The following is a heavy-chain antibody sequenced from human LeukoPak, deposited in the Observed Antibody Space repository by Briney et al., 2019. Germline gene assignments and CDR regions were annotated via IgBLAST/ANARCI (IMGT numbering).Heavy chain of an antibody. CDR2: IRYDGSNK. CDR1: GFTFSSYG. D-gene: IGHD1-26*01. J-gene: IGHJ4*02. V-gene: IGHV3-30*02. Sequence: GGSLRLSCAASGFTFSSYGMHWVRQAPGKGLEWVAFIRYDGSNKYYADSVKGRFTISGDNSKNTLYLQMNSLRAEDTAVYYCAKDRWDYYDSWGQGTLVTVSS. CDR3: AKDRWDYYDS.